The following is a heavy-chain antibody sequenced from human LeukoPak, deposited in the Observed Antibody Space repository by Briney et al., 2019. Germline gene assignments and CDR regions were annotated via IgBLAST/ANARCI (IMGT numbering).Heavy chain of an antibody. CDR3: AKGGPVPAAGTSAFDY. Sequence: GGSLRLSCVASGFTFKISAMAWVRQAPGKGLEWVAFIRYDGSNKYYADSVKGRFTISRDNSKNTLYLQMNSLRAEDTAVYYCAKGGPVPAAGTSAFDYWGQGTLVTVSS. D-gene: IGHD6-13*01. CDR1: GFTFKISA. V-gene: IGHV3-30*02. CDR2: IRYDGSNK. J-gene: IGHJ4*02.